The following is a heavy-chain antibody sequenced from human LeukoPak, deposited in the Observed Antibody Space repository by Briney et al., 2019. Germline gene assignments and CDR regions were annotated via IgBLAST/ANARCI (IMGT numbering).Heavy chain of an antibody. J-gene: IGHJ4*02. Sequence: GGSLRLSCAASGFTFSSYAMNWVRQAPEKGLEWVSSISGSGGTSYYADSVKGRFPVSRDNSKNRLYLRIKSLRAEDTAVYYCAKDPQWVVHYNFDYWGQGALVTVSS. D-gene: IGHD6-19*01. V-gene: IGHV3-23*01. CDR2: ISGSGGTS. CDR3: AKDPQWVVHYNFDY. CDR1: GFTFSSYA.